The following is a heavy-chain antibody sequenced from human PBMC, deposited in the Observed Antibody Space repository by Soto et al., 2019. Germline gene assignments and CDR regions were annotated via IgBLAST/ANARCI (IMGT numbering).Heavy chain of an antibody. V-gene: IGHV1-3*01. Sequence: ASVKVSCKASGYTFTSYAMHWVRQAPGQRLEWMGWINAGNGNTKYSQKFQGRVTITRDTSASTAYMELSSLRSEDTAVYYCAREGMIVVAIFDYWGQGPLVTVS. CDR1: GYTFTSYA. CDR3: AREGMIVVAIFDY. J-gene: IGHJ4*02. CDR2: INAGNGNT. D-gene: IGHD3-22*01.